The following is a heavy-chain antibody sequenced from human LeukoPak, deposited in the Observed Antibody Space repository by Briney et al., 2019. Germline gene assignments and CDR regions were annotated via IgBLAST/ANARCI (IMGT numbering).Heavy chain of an antibody. V-gene: IGHV3-7*03. CDR1: GFAFSSYR. CDR3: AREQQLWFDY. D-gene: IGHD5-18*01. CDR2: IKQDGSEK. Sequence: GGSLRLSCAASGFAFSSYRMSWVRQAPGKGLEWVANIKQDGSEKYYVDSVKGRFTISRDNAKNSVYLQMNSLRAEDTAVYYCAREQQLWFDYWGQGTLVTVSS. J-gene: IGHJ4*02.